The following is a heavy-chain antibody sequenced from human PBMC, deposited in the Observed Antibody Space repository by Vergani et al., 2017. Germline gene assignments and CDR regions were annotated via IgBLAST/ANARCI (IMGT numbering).Heavy chain of an antibody. CDR1: GYSFNSYW. J-gene: IGHJ3*02. Sequence: EVQLVQSGAEVKKPGESLKISCKGSGYSFNSYWIGWVRQMPGKGLEWMGIIYPGDSDTTYSPSFQGQVTIQADKSISTAYLQWSSLKAADTAMYYCARQYCSSTSCESDFDIWGQGTMVTVSS. CDR2: IYPGDSDT. V-gene: IGHV5-51*01. D-gene: IGHD2-2*01. CDR3: ARQYCSSTSCESDFDI.